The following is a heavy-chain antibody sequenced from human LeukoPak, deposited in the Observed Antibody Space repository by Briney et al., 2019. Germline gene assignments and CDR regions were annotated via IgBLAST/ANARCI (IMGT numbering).Heavy chain of an antibody. D-gene: IGHD2-15*01. J-gene: IGHJ4*02. CDR3: ATGRYCSASTCYERVDY. CDR2: ISTRSDYI. CDR1: GFTFSSFS. Sequence: GGSLRLSCAASGFTFSSFSMNWVRQAPGKGLEWVSSISTRSDYIYYADSVKGRFTISRDNAKNSLYLQMNSLRAEDTAVYYCATGRYCSASTCYERVDYWGQGTLVTVSS. V-gene: IGHV3-21*01.